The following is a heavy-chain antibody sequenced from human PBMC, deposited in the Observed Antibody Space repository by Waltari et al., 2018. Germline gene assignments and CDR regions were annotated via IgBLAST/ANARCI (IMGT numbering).Heavy chain of an antibody. J-gene: IGHJ6*02. CDR1: GGTFSSYA. D-gene: IGHD3-10*01. V-gene: IGHV1-69*01. CDR3: ARGKYYYGSGSPYGMDV. Sequence: QVQLVQSGAEVKKPGSSVKVSCKASGGTFSSYAISWVRQAPGQGLEWMGGIIPIFGTANYAQKFQGRVTITADESTSTAYMELSSLRSEDTAVYYCARGKYYYGSGSPYGMDVWGQGTTVTVSS. CDR2: IIPIFGTA.